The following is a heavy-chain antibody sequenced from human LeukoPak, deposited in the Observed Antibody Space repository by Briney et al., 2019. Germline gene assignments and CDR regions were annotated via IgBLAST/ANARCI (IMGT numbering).Heavy chain of an antibody. D-gene: IGHD2-8*01. CDR2: ISYDGRQN. CDR3: ARVYLERLTAGYFDH. J-gene: IGHJ4*02. CDR1: GFTFSNAW. V-gene: IGHV3-30*03. Sequence: PGGSLRLSCAASGFTFSNAWMSRVRQAPGKGLEWVAVISYDGRQNYYADSVKGRFTISRDNSKNTLYLQMNSLRDEDSAAYYCARVYLERLTAGYFDHWGQGTWVTVSP.